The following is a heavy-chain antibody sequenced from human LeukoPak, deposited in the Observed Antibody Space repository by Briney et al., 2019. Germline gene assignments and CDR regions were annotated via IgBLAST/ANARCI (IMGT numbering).Heavy chain of an antibody. D-gene: IGHD6-19*01. CDR3: AKRGPAGAGKSPDYFEY. Sequence: GGSLRLSCAASGFTFSSYAMSWVRQAPGKGLEWVSVIGGSGGNTYYAESVKGRFTISRENSKNTLYLQMNSLRAEDTAVYYCAKRGPAGAGKSPDYFEYWGQGTLVTVSS. CDR1: GFTFSSYA. J-gene: IGHJ4*02. CDR2: IGGSGGNT. V-gene: IGHV3-23*01.